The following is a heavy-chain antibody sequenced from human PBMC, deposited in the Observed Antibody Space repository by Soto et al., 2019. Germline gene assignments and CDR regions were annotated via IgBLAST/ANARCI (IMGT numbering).Heavy chain of an antibody. V-gene: IGHV1-69*05. CDR1: GGTFSSYA. CDR2: IIPIFGTA. Sequence: QVQLVQSGAEVKKPGSSVKVSCKASGGTFSSYAISWVRQAPGQGLEWMGGIIPIFGTANYAQKFQGRVTXTXXXSXXTADMELSSLRSEDTAVYYCARHPGGRGYYYGMDVWGQGTTVTVSS. J-gene: IGHJ6*02. D-gene: IGHD2-15*01. CDR3: ARHPGGRGYYYGMDV.